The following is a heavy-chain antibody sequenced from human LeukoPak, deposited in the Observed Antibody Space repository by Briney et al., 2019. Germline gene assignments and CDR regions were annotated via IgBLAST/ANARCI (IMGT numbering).Heavy chain of an antibody. J-gene: IGHJ4*02. CDR2: VNADGGNT. D-gene: IGHD3-10*01. CDR3: AKDLSYYGSGDS. Sequence: GGSLRLSCAASGFTFDNYRMSWVRQAPGKGLEWVSTVNADGGNTYYADSVKGRFTISRDSSKNTLYLQMNSLRAEDTAVYYCAKDLSYYGSGDSWGQGTLVTVSS. V-gene: IGHV3-23*01. CDR1: GFTFDNYR.